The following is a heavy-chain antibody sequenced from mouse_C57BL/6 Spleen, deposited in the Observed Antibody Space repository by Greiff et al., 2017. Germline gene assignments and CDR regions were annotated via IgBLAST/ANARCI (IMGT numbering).Heavy chain of an antibody. CDR1: GYTFTDYN. D-gene: IGHD3-3*01. J-gene: IGHJ2*01. CDR2: INPNNGGT. CDR3: AKGTQGTDPLY. V-gene: IGHV1-22*01. Sequence: VQLQQSGPELVKPGASVKMSCKASGYTFTDYNMHWVKQSPGKSLEWIGYINPNNGGTSYNQKFKGKATLTVNKSSSTAYMELRSLTSEESAVYYCAKGTQGTDPLYWGQGTTLTVSS.